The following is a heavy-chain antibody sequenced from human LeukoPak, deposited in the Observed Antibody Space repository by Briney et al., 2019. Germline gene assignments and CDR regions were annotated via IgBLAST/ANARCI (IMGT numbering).Heavy chain of an antibody. J-gene: IGHJ1*01. V-gene: IGHV1-69*13. CDR2: IIPVFGSA. CDR1: GDTFRIYS. CDR3: ARAFCSSTDCLIGEV. Sequence: PAASVKVSCEASGDTFRIYSITWVRQAPGQGLEWMGRIIPVFGSANYAQKFQGRVTITAGESTSTAYMELDSLRSEDTAVYFCARAFCSSTDCLIGEVWGQGTLVTVSS. D-gene: IGHD2-2*01.